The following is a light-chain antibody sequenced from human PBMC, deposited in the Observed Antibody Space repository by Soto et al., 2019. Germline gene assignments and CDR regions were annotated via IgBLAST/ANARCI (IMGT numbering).Light chain of an antibody. V-gene: IGLV2-14*01. Sequence: QSVLTQPASVSGSPGQASTISCTGTSSDVGDYNYVSWYQQHPGQAPKLMIYHVSNRPSGVSNRFSGSKSGNTASLTISGLQAEDEADYYCSSYKISSTLGFGTGTKVT. CDR1: SSDVGDYNY. J-gene: IGLJ1*01. CDR3: SSYKISSTLG. CDR2: HVS.